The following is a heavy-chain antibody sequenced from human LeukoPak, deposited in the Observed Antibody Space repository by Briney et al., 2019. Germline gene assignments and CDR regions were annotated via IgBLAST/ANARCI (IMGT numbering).Heavy chain of an antibody. V-gene: IGHV3-30*02. Sequence: GGSLRLSCAASGITFDNYRMHWVSQAPGKGLEWVALIHFDGSKKYSADSVKGRFTISRDNSKNTLYLQMNGLRTEDTAVYYCAKDDNGPQDYWGQGILVTVSS. CDR2: IHFDGSKK. D-gene: IGHD1-14*01. CDR1: GITFDNYR. CDR3: AKDDNGPQDY. J-gene: IGHJ4*02.